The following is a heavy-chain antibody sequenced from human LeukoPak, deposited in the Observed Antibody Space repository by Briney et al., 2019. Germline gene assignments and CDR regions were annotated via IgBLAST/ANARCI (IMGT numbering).Heavy chain of an antibody. D-gene: IGHD1-14*01. V-gene: IGHV3-23*01. J-gene: IGHJ6*02. CDR3: AKKFYHYLDV. CDR1: GFTFSRYA. CDR2: ISNSRDNT. Sequence: PGGSLRLSCVASGFTFSRYAMSWVRQAPGKGRDCVSAISNSRDNTYYPHSVRRRFTISIDNSKNTLYLQMNSLRAEDTAVYYCAKKFYHYLDVWGQGTTVIVSS.